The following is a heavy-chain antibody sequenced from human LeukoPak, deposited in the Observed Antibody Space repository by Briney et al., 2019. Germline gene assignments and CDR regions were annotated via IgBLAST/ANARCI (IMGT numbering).Heavy chain of an antibody. V-gene: IGHV1-69*01. CDR1: GGTFSSYA. J-gene: IGHJ4*02. D-gene: IGHD5-24*01. Sequence: SVKVSCKASGGTFSSYAISWVRQAPGQGLEWKGGIIPIFGTANYAQKFQGRVTITADESTSTAYMELSSLRSEDTAVYYCARSYGYNYYFDYWGQGTLVTVSS. CDR2: IIPIFGTA. CDR3: ARSYGYNYYFDY.